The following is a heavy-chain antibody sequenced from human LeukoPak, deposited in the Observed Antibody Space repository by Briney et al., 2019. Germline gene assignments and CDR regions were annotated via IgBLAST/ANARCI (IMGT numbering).Heavy chain of an antibody. J-gene: IGHJ3*02. D-gene: IGHD1-26*01. CDR1: GFTFSSYG. V-gene: IGHV3-30*02. CDR2: IRFGGSDK. Sequence: GGSLRLSCAPSGFTFSSYGMHWVRQAPGKGLEWVALIRFGGSDKNYADSVKGRFTISRDNSKNTLFLQMNSLRGEDTAVYYCAKDPVLVGATPDAFDIWGQGTMVTVSS. CDR3: AKDPVLVGATPDAFDI.